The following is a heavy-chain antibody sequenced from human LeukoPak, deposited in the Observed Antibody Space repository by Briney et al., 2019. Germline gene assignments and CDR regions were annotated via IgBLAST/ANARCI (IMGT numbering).Heavy chain of an antibody. J-gene: IGHJ3*02. Sequence: TSETLSLTCTVSGGSISSSSYYWGWIRQPPGKGLEWIGSIYYSGSTYYNPSLKSRVTISVDTSKNQFSLKLSSVTAADTAVYYCARYYSSSWYDDAFDIWGQGTMVTVSS. CDR2: IYYSGST. CDR3: ARYYSSSWYDDAFDI. V-gene: IGHV4-39*07. CDR1: GGSISSSSYY. D-gene: IGHD6-13*01.